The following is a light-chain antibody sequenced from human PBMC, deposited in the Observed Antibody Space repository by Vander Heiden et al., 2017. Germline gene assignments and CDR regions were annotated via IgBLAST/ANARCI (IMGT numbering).Light chain of an antibody. CDR1: QSLVYSDGNTY. V-gene: IGKV2-30*01. Sequence: DVVMTQSPLSLPVTLGQPASISCRSSQSLVYSDGNTYLNWFQQRPGQSPRRLIYKVSSRDSGVPDRFSGSGSGTDFTLKISRGVAEDVGLYYFMQGAHWPPHGTVGHGTKVDIK. CDR2: KVS. CDR3: MQGAHWPPHGT. J-gene: IGKJ3*01.